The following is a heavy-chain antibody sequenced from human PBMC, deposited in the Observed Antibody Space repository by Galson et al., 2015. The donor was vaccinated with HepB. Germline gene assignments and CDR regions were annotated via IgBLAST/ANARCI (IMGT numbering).Heavy chain of an antibody. J-gene: IGHJ6*03. CDR3: ASADCSSTSCYYADYYYYMDV. V-gene: IGHV1-69*13. CDR2: IIPIFGTA. D-gene: IGHD2-2*01. Sequence: SVKVSCKASGGTFSSYAISWVRQAPGQGLEWMGGIIPIFGTANYAQKFQGRVTITADESTSTAYMELSSLRSEDMAVYYCASADCSSTSCYYADYYYYMDVWGKGTTVTVSS. CDR1: GGTFSSYA.